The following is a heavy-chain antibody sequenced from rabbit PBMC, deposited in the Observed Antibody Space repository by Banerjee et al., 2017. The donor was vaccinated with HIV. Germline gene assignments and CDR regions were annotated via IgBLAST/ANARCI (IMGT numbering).Heavy chain of an antibody. J-gene: IGHJ4*01. D-gene: IGHD1-1*01. V-gene: IGHV1S40*01. CDR2: IWTSSGST. Sequence: QSLEESGGDLVKPGASLTLTCTASGFSFRWICWVRQAPGKGLEWIACIWTSSGSTYYATWAKGRFTISKTSSTTVTLQMTSLTAADTATYFCARVNAGSSGYPYYFNLWGQGTLVT. CDR1: GFSFRW. CDR3: ARVNAGSSGYPYYFNL.